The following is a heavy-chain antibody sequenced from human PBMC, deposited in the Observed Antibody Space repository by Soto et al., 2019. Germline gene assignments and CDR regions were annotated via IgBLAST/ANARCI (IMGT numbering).Heavy chain of an antibody. J-gene: IGHJ4*02. V-gene: IGHV1-69*13. CDR1: GGTFSSYA. D-gene: IGHD5-12*01. CDR3: ARSGMGLRSSDDDY. CDR2: IIPIFGTA. Sequence: GASVKVSCKASGGTFSSYAISWVRQAPGQGLEWMGGIIPIFGTANYAQKFQGRVTITADESMSTAYMELSSLRSEDTAVYYCARSGMGLRSSDDDYWGQGTLVTVSS.